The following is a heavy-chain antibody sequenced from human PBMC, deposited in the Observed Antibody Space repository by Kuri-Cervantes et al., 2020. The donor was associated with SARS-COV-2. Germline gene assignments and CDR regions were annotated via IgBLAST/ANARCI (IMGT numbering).Heavy chain of an antibody. CDR1: GFTFSNYG. CDR2: IWYDGSKR. J-gene: IGHJ4*02. D-gene: IGHD2-21*02. V-gene: IGHV3-33*01. CDR3: VRDSCGGDCYSGGDY. Sequence: GESLKISCSASGFTFSNYGMHWVRQAPGKGLEWVALIWYDGSKRHYANSVRGRFTISRDQSKNTLFLQMNSRRAEDTAVYYCVRDSCGGDCYSGGDYWGQGTLVTDSS.